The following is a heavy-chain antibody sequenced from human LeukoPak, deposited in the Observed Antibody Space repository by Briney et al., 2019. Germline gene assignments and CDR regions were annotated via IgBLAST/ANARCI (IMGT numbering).Heavy chain of an antibody. CDR1: GGSISSYY. CDR3: ARDYGSGSYLSDAFDI. CDR2: IYYSGST. V-gene: IGHV4-59*12. D-gene: IGHD3-10*01. J-gene: IGHJ3*02. Sequence: SETLSLTCTVSGGSISSYYWSWIRQPPGKGLEWIGYIYYSGSTNYNPSLKSRVTMSVDTSKNQFSLKLSSVTAADTAVYYCARDYGSGSYLSDAFDIWGQGTMVTVSS.